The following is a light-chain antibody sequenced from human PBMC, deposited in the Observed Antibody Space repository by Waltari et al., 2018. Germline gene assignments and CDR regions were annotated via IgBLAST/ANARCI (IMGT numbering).Light chain of an antibody. J-gene: IGKJ2*01. CDR3: MQAINLYT. CDR1: QDLMYDDGKTY. Sequence: DVVMTQTPLSLSVTPGQLASFSCKSSQDLMYDDGKTYLFWYLQKPGQSPQPLMYDVSSRFSGVPERFSGSGSGTDFTLTISRVEPEDVGVYYCMQAINLYTFGQGTKLEI. V-gene: IGKV2-29*02. CDR2: DVS.